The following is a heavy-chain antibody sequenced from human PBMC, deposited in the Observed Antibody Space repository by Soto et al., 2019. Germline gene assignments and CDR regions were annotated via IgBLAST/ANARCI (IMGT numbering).Heavy chain of an antibody. CDR2: IYFSGTT. J-gene: IGHJ4*01. V-gene: IGHV4-59*08. D-gene: IGHD4-17*01. Sequence: QVQLQESGPGLVKPSETLSLTCTVSGGSISSYYWCWIRQPPGKGLEWIGYIYFSGTTNYNPSLRSRATISVDTSKNQFSLTLSSVTDADTAVDYCVRQSYGYFDVYYVDYWGHGTLVTVSS. CDR3: VRQSYGYFDVYYVDY. CDR1: GGSISSYY.